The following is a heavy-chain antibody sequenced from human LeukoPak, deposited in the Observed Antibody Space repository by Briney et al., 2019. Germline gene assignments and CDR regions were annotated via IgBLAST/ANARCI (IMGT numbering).Heavy chain of an antibody. Sequence: GASVKVSCKASGYTFTSYYMHWVRQAPGQGLEWMGIINPSGGSTNYAQKFQGRVTMTRDTSMSTVYMELSSLRSEDTAVYYCARAAVTTTWASVAYYYGMDVWGQGTTVTVSS. CDR1: GYTFTSYY. CDR3: ARAAVTTTWASVAYYYGMDV. J-gene: IGHJ6*02. CDR2: INPSGGST. V-gene: IGHV1-46*01. D-gene: IGHD4-17*01.